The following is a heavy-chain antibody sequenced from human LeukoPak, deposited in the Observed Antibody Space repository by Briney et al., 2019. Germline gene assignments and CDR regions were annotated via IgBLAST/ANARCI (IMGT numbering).Heavy chain of an antibody. CDR3: ATTPPGY. V-gene: IGHV4-59*02. CDR2: VYVSGST. CDR1: GGSVTSNH. Sequence: SETLSLTCTVSGGSVTSNHWSWIRQPPGKGLEWIGYVYVSGSTKYNPSLESRVTISVDMSKNLFSLRLTSVTAADTAVYYCATTPPGYWGQGTLVTVSS. D-gene: IGHD2-2*01. J-gene: IGHJ4*02.